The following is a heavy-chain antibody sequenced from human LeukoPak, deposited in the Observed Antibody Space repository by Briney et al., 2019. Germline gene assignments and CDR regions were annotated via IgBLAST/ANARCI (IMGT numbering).Heavy chain of an antibody. J-gene: IGHJ4*02. Sequence: PSETLSLTCTVSGGSISSYYWSWIRQPPGKGLEWIGYIYYSGSTNYNPSLKSRVTISVDTSKNQFSLKLSSVTAADTAVYYCARRLRLGPFDYWGQGTLVTVSS. D-gene: IGHD3-10*01. CDR1: GGSISSYY. CDR3: ARRLRLGPFDY. CDR2: IYYSGST. V-gene: IGHV4-59*12.